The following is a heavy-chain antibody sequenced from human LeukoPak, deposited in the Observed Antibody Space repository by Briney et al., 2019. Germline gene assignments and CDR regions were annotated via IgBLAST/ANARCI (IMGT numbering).Heavy chain of an antibody. Sequence: SQTLSLTCAVSGGSISSGGYSWSWIRQPPGKGLEWIGYIYHSGSTYYNPSLKSRVTISVDRSKNQFSLKLSSVTAADTAVYYCVRGGGANGSGSYVFDYWGQGTLVTVSS. D-gene: IGHD3-10*01. CDR3: VRGGGANGSGSYVFDY. CDR2: IYHSGST. J-gene: IGHJ4*02. CDR1: GGSISSGGYS. V-gene: IGHV4-30-2*01.